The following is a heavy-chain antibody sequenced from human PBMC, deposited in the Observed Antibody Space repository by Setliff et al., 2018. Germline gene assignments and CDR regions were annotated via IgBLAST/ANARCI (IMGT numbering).Heavy chain of an antibody. D-gene: IGHD4-17*01. J-gene: IGHJ4*02. Sequence: AASVKVSCKASGGTFSSYAISWVRQAPGQGLEWMGGIIPIFGTANYAQKFQGRVTITADESTSTAYMELSSLRSEDTAVYYCARYGAKLAIEEWGQGTLVTVSS. V-gene: IGHV1-69*13. CDR3: ARYGAKLAIEE. CDR2: IIPIFGTA. CDR1: GGTFSSYA.